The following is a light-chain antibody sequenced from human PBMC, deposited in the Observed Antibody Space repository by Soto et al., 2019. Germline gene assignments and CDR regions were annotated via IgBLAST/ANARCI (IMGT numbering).Light chain of an antibody. CDR2: DGS. Sequence: QSALTQPASVSGSPGQSITISCTGTSSDVGSYNLVSWYQQHPGKAPKLMIYDGSKRPSGVSNRFSGSNSGNTASLTISGLQAEDEADYYCCSYAGSSTVVFGGGTKVTVL. CDR3: CSYAGSSTVV. V-gene: IGLV2-23*01. J-gene: IGLJ2*01. CDR1: SSDVGSYNL.